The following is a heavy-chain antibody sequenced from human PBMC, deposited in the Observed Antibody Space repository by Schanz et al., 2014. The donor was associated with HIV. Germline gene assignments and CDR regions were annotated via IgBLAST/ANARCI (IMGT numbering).Heavy chain of an antibody. D-gene: IGHD3-16*01. V-gene: IGHV3-23*01. CDR2: ITDSGDKT. CDR1: EFPFSHNA. Sequence: EALLLESGGGLVQPGGSLRLSCRGSEFPFSHNAMTWVRRPPGKGLQWVSSITDSGDKTDYTDSVKGRFTISRDNSRNTLFLQMDSLRVDDTAVYYCAQMGAFAAFDIWGHGTVVTVSS. J-gene: IGHJ3*02. CDR3: AQMGAFAAFDI.